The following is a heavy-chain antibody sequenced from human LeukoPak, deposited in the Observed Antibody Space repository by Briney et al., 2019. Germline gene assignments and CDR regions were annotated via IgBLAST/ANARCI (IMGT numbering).Heavy chain of an antibody. Sequence: SETLSLTCTVSGGSISSGGYYWSWIRQPPGKGLEWIGYIYHSGSTYYNPSLKSRITISVDRSKNQFSLKLSSVTAADTAVYYCARDVGYCSSTSCYQGTWFDPWGQGTLVTVSS. CDR1: GGSISSGGYY. CDR2: IYHSGST. D-gene: IGHD2-2*01. CDR3: ARDVGYCSSTSCYQGTWFDP. V-gene: IGHV4-30-2*01. J-gene: IGHJ5*02.